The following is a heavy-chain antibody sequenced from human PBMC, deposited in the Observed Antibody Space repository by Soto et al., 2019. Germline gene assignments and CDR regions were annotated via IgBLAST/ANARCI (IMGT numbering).Heavy chain of an antibody. CDR2: IWYDGSNK. D-gene: IGHD1-26*01. CDR1: GFTFSSHG. CDR3: ARDRWVRATPPYYYAMDV. J-gene: IGHJ6*02. V-gene: IGHV3-33*01. Sequence: QVQLVESGGGVVQPGRSLRLSCAASGFTFSSHGIHWVRQAPGKGLEWVAVIWYDGSNKFYADSVKGRFTISRDNYKNTLCLQLNSLGAEDTAVYYCARDRWVRATPPYYYAMDVWGQGTTVTVSS.